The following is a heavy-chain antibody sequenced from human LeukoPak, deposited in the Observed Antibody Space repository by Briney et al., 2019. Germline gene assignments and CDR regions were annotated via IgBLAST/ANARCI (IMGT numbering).Heavy chain of an antibody. CDR1: GGTFKSYA. CDR3: ARGASNWNYDKPNGAFDI. Sequence: GASVKVSCKASGGTFKSYAINWVRQAPGQGLEWMGGIIPIFGTANYAQKFQGRVTITTDESTSTAYMELSSLRSEDTAEYYCARGASNWNYDKPNGAFDIWGQGTMVTVSS. D-gene: IGHD1-7*01. CDR2: IIPIFGTA. J-gene: IGHJ3*02. V-gene: IGHV1-69*05.